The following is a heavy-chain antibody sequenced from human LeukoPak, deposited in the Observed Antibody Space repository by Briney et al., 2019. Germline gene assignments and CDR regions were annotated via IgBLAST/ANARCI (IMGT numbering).Heavy chain of an antibody. Sequence: SGPTLVNPTQTLTLTCTFSGFSLSTSGVGVGWIRQPPGKALEWLALIYWNDDKRYSPSLESRLTITKDTSKNQVVLTMTNMDPVDTATYYCARRGSSLSFDFWAQGTLVTVSS. CDR1: GFSLSTSGVG. V-gene: IGHV2-5*01. J-gene: IGHJ4*02. CDR2: IYWNDDK. CDR3: ARRGSSLSFDF. D-gene: IGHD6-6*01.